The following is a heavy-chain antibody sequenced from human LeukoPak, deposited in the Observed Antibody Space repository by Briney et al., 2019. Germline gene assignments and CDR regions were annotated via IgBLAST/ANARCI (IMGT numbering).Heavy chain of an antibody. V-gene: IGHV1-2*06. Sequence: ASVKVSCKASGYTFTGYYMHWVRQAPGQGLEWMGRINPNSGGTNYAQKFQGRVTMARDTSISTAYMELSRLRSDDTAVYYCARWGDIVVVTANDYWGQGTLVTVSS. CDR2: INPNSGGT. CDR1: GYTFTGYY. CDR3: ARWGDIVVVTANDY. J-gene: IGHJ4*02. D-gene: IGHD2-21*02.